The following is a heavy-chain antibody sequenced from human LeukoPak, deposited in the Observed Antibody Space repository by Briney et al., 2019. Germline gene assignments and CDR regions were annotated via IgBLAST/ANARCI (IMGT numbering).Heavy chain of an antibody. Sequence: SVKVSCKASGGAFSSYAISWVRQAPGQGLEWMGGIIPIFGTANCAQKFQGRVTITADESTSTAYMELSSLRSEDTAVYYCARGSYRSSTSCYKDFDYWGQGTLVTVSS. D-gene: IGHD2-2*02. CDR1: GGAFSSYA. CDR2: IIPIFGTA. CDR3: ARGSYRSSTSCYKDFDY. V-gene: IGHV1-69*13. J-gene: IGHJ4*02.